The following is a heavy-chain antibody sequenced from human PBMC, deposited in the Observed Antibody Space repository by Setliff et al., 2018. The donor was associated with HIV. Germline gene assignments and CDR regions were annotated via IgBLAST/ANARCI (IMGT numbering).Heavy chain of an antibody. CDR1: GYNFNTYW. Sequence: GESLKISCKGFGYNFNTYWIAWVRQVPGKGLEWMGIIYPIDSETKYSPSFQGQVTISVDRSISTAYLQWNNLKASDSATYYCARHPPRGYPKNWFDPWGQGTLVTVSS. CDR2: IYPIDSET. D-gene: IGHD3-16*02. CDR3: ARHPPRGYPKNWFDP. V-gene: IGHV5-51*01. J-gene: IGHJ5*02.